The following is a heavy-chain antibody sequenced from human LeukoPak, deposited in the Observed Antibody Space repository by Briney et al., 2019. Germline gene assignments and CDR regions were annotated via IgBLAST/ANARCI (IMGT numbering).Heavy chain of an antibody. J-gene: IGHJ4*02. V-gene: IGHV4-34*01. D-gene: IGHD4-23*01. CDR2: INHSGST. CDR1: GGSFSGYY. CDR3: ARHGGNSSPRAPTDY. Sequence: ASETLSLNCAVYGGSFSGYYWSWIRQPPGKGLEWIGEINHSGSTNYNPSLKSRVTISVDTPKNQFSLNLSSVTAADTAVYYCARHGGNSSPRAPTDYWGQGTLVTVSS.